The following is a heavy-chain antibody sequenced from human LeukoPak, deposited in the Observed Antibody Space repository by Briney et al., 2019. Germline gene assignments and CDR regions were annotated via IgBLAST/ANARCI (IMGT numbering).Heavy chain of an antibody. CDR2: ILSSSDFI. V-gene: IGHV3-21*01. Sequence: SGGSLRLSCAASGFTFSSYSMNWVRQAPGKGLEWVSSILSSSDFIFYTDSVKGRFTISRDNAKNSLYPQMNSLRAEDTAVYYCARAGHIVVGPDYWGQGTLVTVSS. D-gene: IGHD2-21*01. J-gene: IGHJ4*02. CDR1: GFTFSSYS. CDR3: ARAGHIVVGPDY.